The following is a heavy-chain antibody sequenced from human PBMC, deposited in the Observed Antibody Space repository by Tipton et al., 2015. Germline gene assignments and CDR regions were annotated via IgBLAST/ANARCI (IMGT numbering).Heavy chain of an antibody. CDR2: IIPIFGPA. V-gene: IGHV1-69*13. J-gene: IGHJ4*02. Sequence: QSGAEVKKPGASVKVSCKASGYTFTHYGISWVRQAPGQGLEWMGGIIPIFGPANYSQKFQGRVTITADESASTTYMELSSLRSEDTAVYYCARTWRWGQGTLVTVSS. CDR3: ARTWR. D-gene: IGHD5-24*01. CDR1: GYTFTHYG.